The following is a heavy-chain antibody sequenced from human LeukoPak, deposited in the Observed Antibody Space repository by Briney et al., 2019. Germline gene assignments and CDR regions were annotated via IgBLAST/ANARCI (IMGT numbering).Heavy chain of an antibody. CDR1: GGSFSGYY. CDR2: IFYSGST. J-gene: IGHJ4*02. CDR3: ARAGDGLGFGFPIEHHFDY. V-gene: IGHV4-34*12. Sequence: SETLSLTCAVYGGSFSGYYWSWIRQPPGKGLEWIGNIFYSGSTYYSPSLKSRVTISLDTSRNQFSLKLNSMTAADTAMYYCARAGDGLGFGFPIEHHFDYWGQGILVTVSS. D-gene: IGHD3-10*01.